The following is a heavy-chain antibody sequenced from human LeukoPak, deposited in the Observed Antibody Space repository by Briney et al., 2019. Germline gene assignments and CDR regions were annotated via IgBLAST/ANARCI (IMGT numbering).Heavy chain of an antibody. CDR2: IKQDGSEK. J-gene: IGHJ3*02. Sequence: GGSLRLSCASSGFTFSSYWMSWVRQTPGKGLEWVANIKQDGSEKYYVDSVKGRFNISRDNAKNSLYLQMNSLRAEDTAVYYCLRQKMATISHDGFDIWGKGTMVTVSS. V-gene: IGHV3-7*01. CDR3: LRQKMATISHDGFDI. CDR1: GFTFSSYW. D-gene: IGHD5-24*01.